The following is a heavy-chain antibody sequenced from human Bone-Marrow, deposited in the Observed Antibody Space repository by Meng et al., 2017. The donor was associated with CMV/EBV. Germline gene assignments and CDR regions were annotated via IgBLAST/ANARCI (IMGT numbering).Heavy chain of an antibody. CDR3: AKDPTHCGGDCSM. V-gene: IGHV3-21*01. CDR1: EFTFSNYE. Sequence: ETLSLTCAASEFTFSNYEMNWVRQAPGKGLEWVSSINSGSTSIYYADSVKGRLTISRDNAKNSPYLQMNSRTADDTAVYYCAKDPTHCGGDCSMWGLGTLVTVSS. D-gene: IGHD2-21*01. J-gene: IGHJ1*01. CDR2: INSGSTSI.